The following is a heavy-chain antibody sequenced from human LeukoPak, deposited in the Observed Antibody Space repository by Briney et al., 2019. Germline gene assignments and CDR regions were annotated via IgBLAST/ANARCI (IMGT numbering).Heavy chain of an antibody. Sequence: SETLTLTCAVYGGSFSEYYWSWIRQPPGKGLEWIGEINHSGSTNYNPSLKSRVTISVDTSKNQFSLKLTSVTAADTAVYYCARVPEVDWLVIFYCWGQGRLVAVSS. CDR3: ARVPEVDWLVIFYC. CDR1: GGSFSEYY. CDR2: INHSGST. D-gene: IGHD3-9*01. V-gene: IGHV4-34*01. J-gene: IGHJ4*02.